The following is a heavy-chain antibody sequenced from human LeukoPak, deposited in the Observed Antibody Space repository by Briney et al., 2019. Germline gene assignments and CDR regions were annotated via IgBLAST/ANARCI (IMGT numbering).Heavy chain of an antibody. CDR1: GFTFSSYW. V-gene: IGHV3-74*01. CDR2: IKSDGSAT. CDR3: AKDRPTHYYDTSGSSPGNWFDP. Sequence: GGSLRLSCAASGFTFSSYWMSWVRQAPGKGLVWVSHIKSDGSATTYADSVKGRFTISRDNAKNTLYLQMNSLRGEDTAVYYCAKDRPTHYYDTSGSSPGNWFDPWGQGTLVTVSS. D-gene: IGHD3-22*01. J-gene: IGHJ5*02.